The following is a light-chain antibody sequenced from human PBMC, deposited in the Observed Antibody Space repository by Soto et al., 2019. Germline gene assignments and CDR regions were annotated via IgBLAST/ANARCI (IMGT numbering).Light chain of an antibody. Sequence: QSALTQPASVSGSPGQSITISCTGTSSDVGGYNYVSWYQQHPGKAPKLTIYDVSNRPSGVSNRFSGSKSGNTASLTISGLQTEDEADYYCSSYTTSTTLVFDGGTKLTVL. CDR2: DVS. V-gene: IGLV2-14*01. CDR3: SSYTTSTTLV. CDR1: SSDVGGYNY. J-gene: IGLJ2*01.